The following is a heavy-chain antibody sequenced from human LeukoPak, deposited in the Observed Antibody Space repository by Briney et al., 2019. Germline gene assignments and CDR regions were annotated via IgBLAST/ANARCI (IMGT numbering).Heavy chain of an antibody. J-gene: IGHJ6*04. CDR1: GGTFSSYA. Sequence: SVKVSCNASGGTFSSYAISWVPQAPGHWLEWMGGILPIFGTANYAHKLQGRVTITADESTSTAYMELSSLRSEDTAVYYCARDEDPTVTTIPYYYGMDVWGKGTTVTVSS. CDR3: ARDEDPTVTTIPYYYGMDV. V-gene: IGHV1-69*13. CDR2: ILPIFGTA. D-gene: IGHD4-17*01.